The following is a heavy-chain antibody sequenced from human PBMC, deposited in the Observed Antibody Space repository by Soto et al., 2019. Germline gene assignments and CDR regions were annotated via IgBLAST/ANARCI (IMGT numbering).Heavy chain of an antibody. CDR3: ARVRSYGMDV. CDR2: IYHNGSP. Sequence: SETLSLTCTVSGGSVTSGDYYWSWIRQPPGKGLEWIGYIYHNGSPYYKSSLKSRVTISLDTSKNQFSLKLSSVTAADTAVYYCARVRSYGMDVWGQGTTVTVSS. CDR1: GGSVTSGDYY. J-gene: IGHJ6*02. V-gene: IGHV4-30-4*01. D-gene: IGHD4-17*01.